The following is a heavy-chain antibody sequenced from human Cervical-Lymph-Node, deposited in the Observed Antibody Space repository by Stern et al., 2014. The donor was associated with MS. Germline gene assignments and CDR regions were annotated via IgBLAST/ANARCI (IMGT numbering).Heavy chain of an antibody. V-gene: IGHV1-69*06. D-gene: IGHD2-2*01. J-gene: IGHJ2*01. Sequence: QLVQSGAEVKKPGSSVNVSCKASGGTLNELTVNFVRQSPGQPYEWMGGIMAKFDSTNHARECRPRVTITADKSTNTVYMELSSLKSDDTAIYYCVRGLRGYDSWYFDLWGRGTLVTVSS. CDR3: VRGLRGYDSWYFDL. CDR1: GGTLNELT. CDR2: IMAKFDST.